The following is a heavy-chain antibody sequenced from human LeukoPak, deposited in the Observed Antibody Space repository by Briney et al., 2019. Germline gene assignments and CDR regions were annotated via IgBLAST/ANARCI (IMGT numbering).Heavy chain of an antibody. D-gene: IGHD3-3*01. CDR2: INPNSGGT. Sequence: ASVKVSCKASGYTFTGYYMHWVRQAPGQGLEWMGRINPNSGGTNYAQKFQGRVTMTRDTSISTAYMELSRLRSDDTAVYYCARGPPPRFTIFGVVIEDYWGQGALVTVSS. CDR3: ARGPPPRFTIFGVVIEDY. CDR1: GYTFTGYY. V-gene: IGHV1-2*06. J-gene: IGHJ4*02.